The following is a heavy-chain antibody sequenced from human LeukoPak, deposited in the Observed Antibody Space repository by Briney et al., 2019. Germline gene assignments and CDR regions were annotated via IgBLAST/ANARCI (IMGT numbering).Heavy chain of an antibody. CDR1: GFTFSSYA. J-gene: IGHJ4*02. CDR3: ARVRAGYGDYDY. Sequence: PGGSLRLSCAAPGFTFSSYAMHSVRQAPGKGVEYVSAISSNGGSTYYANSVKGRFTISRDNSKNTLYLQMGSLRAEDMAVYYCARVRAGYGDYDYWGQGTLVTVSS. D-gene: IGHD4-17*01. CDR2: ISSNGGST. V-gene: IGHV3-64*01.